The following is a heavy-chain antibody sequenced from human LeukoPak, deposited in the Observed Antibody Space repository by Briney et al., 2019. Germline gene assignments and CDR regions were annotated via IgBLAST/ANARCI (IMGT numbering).Heavy chain of an antibody. D-gene: IGHD2-15*01. J-gene: IGHJ5*02. V-gene: IGHV4-30-4*07. CDR1: GGSISSGGYS. CDR2: IYYSGST. CDR3: ARVRVGYCSGGSCYQNNWFDP. Sequence: SETLSLTCTVSGGSISSGGYSWSWIRQPPGKGLEWIGYIYYSGSTYYNPSLKSRVTISVDTSKNQFSLKLSSVTAADTAVYYCARVRVGYCSGGSCYQNNWFDPWGQGTLVTVSS.